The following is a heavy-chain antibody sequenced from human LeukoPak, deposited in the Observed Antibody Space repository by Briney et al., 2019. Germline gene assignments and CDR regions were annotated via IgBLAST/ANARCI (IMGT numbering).Heavy chain of an antibody. J-gene: IGHJ6*02. CDR2: ISSDGSRT. CDR3: ARDGCSTTSCSPLYYYYGMDV. CDR1: GFTFSSYA. V-gene: IGHV3-74*01. D-gene: IGHD2-2*01. Sequence: SGGSLRLSCAASGFTFSSYAMSWVRQAPGKGLVWVSRISSDGSRTSYADSVKGRFTISRDNAKNTLYLQMNSLRAEDAAVYYCARDGCSTTSCSPLYYYYGMDVWGPGTTVTVSS.